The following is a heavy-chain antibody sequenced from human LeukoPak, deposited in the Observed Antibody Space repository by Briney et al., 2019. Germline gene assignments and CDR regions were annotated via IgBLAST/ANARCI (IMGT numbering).Heavy chain of an antibody. D-gene: IGHD2-8*01. Sequence: ASVKVSCKAFGYTFISYGVTWVRQAPGQGLEWMGWISGYNGYTNYAQNFQDRVTMTTDTSTNTAYMELRSLRSDDTVVYYCARLGYCTNGVCYRKHNRLDPWGQGTLVTVSP. V-gene: IGHV1-18*01. CDR1: GYTFISYG. CDR3: ARLGYCTNGVCYRKHNRLDP. J-gene: IGHJ5*02. CDR2: ISGYNGYT.